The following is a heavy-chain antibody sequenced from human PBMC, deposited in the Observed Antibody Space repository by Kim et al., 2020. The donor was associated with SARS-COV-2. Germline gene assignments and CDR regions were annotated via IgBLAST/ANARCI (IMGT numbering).Heavy chain of an antibody. CDR3: AGQRGYSYGYIGVYYYYGMDV. D-gene: IGHD5-18*01. CDR1: GGSFSGYY. Sequence: SETLSLTCAVYGGSFSGYYWSWIRQPPGKGLEWIGEINHSGSTNYNPSLKSRVTISVDTSKNQFSLKLSSVTAADTAVYYCAGQRGYSYGYIGVYYYYGMDVWGQGTTVTVSS. V-gene: IGHV4-34*01. CDR2: INHSGST. J-gene: IGHJ6*02.